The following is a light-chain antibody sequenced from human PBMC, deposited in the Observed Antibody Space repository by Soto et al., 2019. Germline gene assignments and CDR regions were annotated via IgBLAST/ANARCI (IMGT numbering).Light chain of an antibody. CDR1: SSDVGSSNY. Sequence: QSVLTQPASVSGSPRQSITFSCTGTSSDVGSSNYVSWYQQYPGKAPKLLISDVSYRPSGVSNRFSGSKSGNTASLTISGLQAEDEADYYCSSFITSTSYVFGTGTKVTVL. CDR3: SSFITSTSYV. V-gene: IGLV2-14*03. CDR2: DVS. J-gene: IGLJ1*01.